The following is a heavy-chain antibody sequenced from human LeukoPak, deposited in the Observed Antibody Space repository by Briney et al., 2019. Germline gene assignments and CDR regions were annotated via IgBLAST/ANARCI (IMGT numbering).Heavy chain of an antibody. D-gene: IGHD3-22*01. CDR3: AKHQIDSGGYSWGFDD. Sequence: GGSLRLSCTASGFSFSTYPMSWVRQAPGKGLQWVSAITPSGDRTFYADSVKGRFTMFRDNSKNTLYLQMNSLTAGDTALYYCAKHQIDSGGYSWGFDDWGQGALVTVSP. V-gene: IGHV3-23*01. CDR1: GFSFSTYP. J-gene: IGHJ4*02. CDR2: ITPSGDRT.